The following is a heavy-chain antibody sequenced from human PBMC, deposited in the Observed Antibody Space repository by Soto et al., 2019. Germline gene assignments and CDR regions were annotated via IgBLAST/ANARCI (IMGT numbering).Heavy chain of an antibody. V-gene: IGHV4-4*02. CDR1: GDSIKDKNW. CDR2: IYHTGRS. CDR3: ARAEVPQSSCWHPCTP. J-gene: IGHJ5*02. Sequence: QVQLQESGPGLVKPSGTLSLTCSVSGDSIKDKNWRTWLRQPPGKRLEWIGDIYHTGRSSYNPSLTSRVAMSVDKSKIQFSLKLISVTAADTAVYYCARAEVPQSSCWHPCTPLGQGTPVPVTS. D-gene: IGHD2-2*01.